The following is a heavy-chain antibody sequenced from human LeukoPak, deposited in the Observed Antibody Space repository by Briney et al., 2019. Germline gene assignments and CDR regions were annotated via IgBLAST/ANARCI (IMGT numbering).Heavy chain of an antibody. V-gene: IGHV4-59*01. CDR2: LYYSGTA. J-gene: IGHJ4*02. CDR3: ARGPSSGQYVSPLDD. D-gene: IGHD6-25*01. CDR1: GDSISSFS. Sequence: NPSETLSLTCTVSGDSISSFSWSWIRQSPGKRLEWIGYLYYSGTANYNPSLRSRVTISSDTSKNQFSLKLSSLTAADTAMYYCARGPSSGQYVSPLDDWGQGTLVTVSS.